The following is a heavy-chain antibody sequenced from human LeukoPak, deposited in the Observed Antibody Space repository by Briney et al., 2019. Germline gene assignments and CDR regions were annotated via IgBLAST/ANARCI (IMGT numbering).Heavy chain of an antibody. CDR1: GFTFSGSA. CDR3: SRVQAGRFSYFYMDV. V-gene: IGHV3-73*01. J-gene: IGHJ6*03. D-gene: IGHD6-13*01. Sequence: GGSLRLSCAASGFTFSGSAIHWVRQSSGKGLEWVGRIRSNANNYATTYGASVNGRFSISRDDSEDTAYLHMNSLKTEDTAVYYCSRVQAGRFSYFYMDVWGKGTTVIVSS. CDR2: IRSNANNYAT.